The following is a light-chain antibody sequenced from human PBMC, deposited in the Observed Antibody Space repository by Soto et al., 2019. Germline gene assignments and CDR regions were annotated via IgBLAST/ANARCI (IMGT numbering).Light chain of an antibody. CDR3: QQYNNWPRP. Sequence: EIVMTQSPATLSVSPGERATLSCRASQSVSSNLAWYQQKPGQAPRLLIYGASTRATGIPARFSGSGSGTEFTLTISSLPSEDFAVYYCQQYNNWPRPFGQGTKVEIK. V-gene: IGKV3-15*01. CDR1: QSVSSN. J-gene: IGKJ1*01. CDR2: GAS.